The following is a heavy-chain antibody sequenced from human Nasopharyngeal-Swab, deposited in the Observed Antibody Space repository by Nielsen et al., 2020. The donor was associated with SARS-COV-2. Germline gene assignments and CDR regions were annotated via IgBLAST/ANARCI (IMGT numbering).Heavy chain of an antibody. CDR1: GYTFPSYG. J-gene: IGHJ4*02. D-gene: IGHD4-23*01. CDR3: ARVEYGGNFGQNGFGVDDY. V-gene: IGHV1-18*01. Sequence: ASVPVSCQASGYTFPSYGISWVRQAPGQGLEWMGWISAYNGNTNYAQKLQGRVTMTTDTSTSTAYMELRSLRSDDTAVYYCARVEYGGNFGQNGFGVDDYWGQGTLVTVSS. CDR2: ISAYNGNT.